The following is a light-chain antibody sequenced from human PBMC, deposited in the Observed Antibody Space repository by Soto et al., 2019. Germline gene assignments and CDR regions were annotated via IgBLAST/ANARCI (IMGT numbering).Light chain of an antibody. CDR1: QSVSSY. CDR3: QQRSNWLIT. CDR2: DAS. Sequence: EIVLTQSPATLSLSPGERATLSCRASQSVSSYLAWYQQKPGQAPRLLIYDASNRATGIPARFSASVSGTDFTLTISSLEPEDFAVYYCQQRSNWLITFGQGTRLAIK. J-gene: IGKJ5*01. V-gene: IGKV3-11*01.